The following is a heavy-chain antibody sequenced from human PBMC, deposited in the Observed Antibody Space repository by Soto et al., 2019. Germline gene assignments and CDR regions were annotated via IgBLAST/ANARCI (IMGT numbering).Heavy chain of an antibody. Sequence: GGSLRLSCAASGFSFSSYSMNWVRQAPGKGLEWVSYTSSSSRTIHYADSVQGRFTISRDNAKNSLYLQMSGLTDEDTAVYYCTRGYDLWGRGTLVTVSS. J-gene: IGHJ5*02. CDR3: TRGYDL. CDR2: TSSSSRTI. D-gene: IGHD2-15*01. V-gene: IGHV3-48*02. CDR1: GFSFSSYS.